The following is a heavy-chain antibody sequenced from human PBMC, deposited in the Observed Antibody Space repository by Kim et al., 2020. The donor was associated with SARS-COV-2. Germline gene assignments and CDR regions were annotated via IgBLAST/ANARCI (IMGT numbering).Heavy chain of an antibody. CDR1: GYTFTSYG. CDR2: ISAYNGNT. D-gene: IGHD3-22*01. V-gene: IGHV1-18*01. CDR3: ARDYYYDSSGYYYQDAFDI. J-gene: IGHJ3*02. Sequence: ASVKVSCKASGYTFTSYGISWVRQAPGQGLEWMGWISAYNGNTNYAQKLQGRVTMTTDTSTSTAYMELRSLRSDDTAVYYCARDYYYDSSGYYYQDAFDIWGQGTMVTVSS.